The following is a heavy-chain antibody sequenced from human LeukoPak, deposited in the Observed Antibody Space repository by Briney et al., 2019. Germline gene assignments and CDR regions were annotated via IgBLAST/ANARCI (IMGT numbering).Heavy chain of an antibody. Sequence: PSETLSLTCAVYGGSFSGYYWSWIRQPPGKGLEWIGEINHSGSTNYNPSLKSRVTISVDTSKNQFSLKRSSVTAADTAVYYCALCSEAAFDIWGQGTMVTVSS. V-gene: IGHV4-34*01. D-gene: IGHD2-15*01. CDR2: INHSGST. CDR3: ALCSEAAFDI. CDR1: GGSFSGYY. J-gene: IGHJ3*02.